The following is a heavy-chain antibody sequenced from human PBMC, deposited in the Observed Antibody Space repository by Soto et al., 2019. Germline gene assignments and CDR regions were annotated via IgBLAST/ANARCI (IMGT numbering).Heavy chain of an antibody. V-gene: IGHV4-34*01. CDR3: ARGPGTYNSFDL. CDR2: INHSGST. J-gene: IGHJ5*02. CDR1: GGSFSGYY. Sequence: QVQLQQWGAGLLKPSETLSLTCAVYGGSFSGYYWSWIRQPPGKGLEWIGEINHSGSTNYNPSLKSRVTISVDTSKNYFSLRLTSVIAADTAVYYCARGPGTYNSFDLWGQGTLVTVSS. D-gene: IGHD3-10*01.